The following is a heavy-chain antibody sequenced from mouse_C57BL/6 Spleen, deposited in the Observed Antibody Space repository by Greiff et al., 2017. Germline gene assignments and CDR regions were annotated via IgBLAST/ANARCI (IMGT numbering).Heavy chain of an antibody. CDR1: GYTFTDYY. J-gene: IGHJ1*03. CDR2: INTYNGGT. Sequence: EVQLQQSGPELVKPGASVKISCKASGYTFTDYYMNWVKQSHGKSLEWIGDINTYNGGTSYNQKFKGKATLTVDKSSSKAYMELRSLTSEDAAVYYCARGEETWHFDVWGTGTTVTVSS. CDR3: ARGEETWHFDV. V-gene: IGHV1-26*01.